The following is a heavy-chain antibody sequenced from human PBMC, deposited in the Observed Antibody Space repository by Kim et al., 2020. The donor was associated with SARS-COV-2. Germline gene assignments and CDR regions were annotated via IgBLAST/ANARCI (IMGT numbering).Heavy chain of an antibody. V-gene: IGHV4-31*03. CDR1: GGSISSGGYY. J-gene: IGHJ4*02. Sequence: SETLSLTCTVSGGSISSGGYYWSWIRQHPGKGLEWIGYIYYSGSTYYNPSLKSRVTISVDTSKNQFSLKRSSVTAADTAVYYCARTDYGSGSYLDYWGQGTLVTVSS. CDR2: IYYSGST. D-gene: IGHD3-10*01. CDR3: ARTDYGSGSYLDY.